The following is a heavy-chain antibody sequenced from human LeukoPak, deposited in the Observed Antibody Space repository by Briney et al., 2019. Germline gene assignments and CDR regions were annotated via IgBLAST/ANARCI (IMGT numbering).Heavy chain of an antibody. CDR1: GGTFSSYA. CDR2: IIPIFGTA. CDR3: ARGELGYCSSTSCYSYNWFDP. J-gene: IGHJ5*02. D-gene: IGHD2-2*01. Sequence: SVKVSCKASGGTFSSYAISWVRQAPGQGLEWMGGIIPIFGTANYAQKFQGRVTITTDESTSTAYMEVSSLRSEDTAVYYCARGELGYCSSTSCYSYNWFDPWGQGTLVTVSS. V-gene: IGHV1-69*05.